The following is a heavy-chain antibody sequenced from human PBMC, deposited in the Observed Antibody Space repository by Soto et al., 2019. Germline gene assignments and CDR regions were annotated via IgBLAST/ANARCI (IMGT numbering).Heavy chain of an antibody. D-gene: IGHD3-22*01. CDR2: TYYSGST. CDR3: ARSPSQYYHSSGYYRADAFDI. J-gene: IGHJ3*02. CDR1: GGSISNSNYY. Sequence: PSETLSLTCTVSGGSISNSNYYWGWIRQAPGKGLEWIGSTYYSGSTYYNPSLKSRVTISLDTSKNQFSLKLSSVTASDNAVYYCARSPSQYYHSSGYYRADAFDIWGRGPMV. V-gene: IGHV4-39*01.